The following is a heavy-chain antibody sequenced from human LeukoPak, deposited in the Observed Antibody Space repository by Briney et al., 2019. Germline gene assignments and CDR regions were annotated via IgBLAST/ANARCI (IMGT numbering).Heavy chain of an antibody. J-gene: IGHJ5*02. Sequence: SETLSLTCTVSGGSISSYYWSWIRQPAGKGLEWIGRIYTSGNTNYNPSLKSRVTMSVDTSKKQFSLKLRSVTAADTAVYYCARDGDSSGYSWDNWFDPWGQGTLVTVSS. D-gene: IGHD3-22*01. CDR2: IYTSGNT. V-gene: IGHV4-4*07. CDR1: GGSISSYY. CDR3: ARDGDSSGYSWDNWFDP.